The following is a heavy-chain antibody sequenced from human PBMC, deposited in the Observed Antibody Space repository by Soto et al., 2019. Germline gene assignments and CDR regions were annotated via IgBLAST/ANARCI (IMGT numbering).Heavy chain of an antibody. CDR3: ARTLYSNYLLAY. J-gene: IGHJ4*02. CDR2: ISGSGGST. CDR1: GFTFSSYA. V-gene: IGHV3-23*01. D-gene: IGHD4-4*01. Sequence: EVQLLESGGGLVQPGGSLRLSCAASGFTFSSYAMSWVRQAPGKGLEWVSAISGSGGSTYYADSVKGRFTISRDNSKITLYLQMNSLRAEDTAVYYCARTLYSNYLLAYWGQGTLVTVSS.